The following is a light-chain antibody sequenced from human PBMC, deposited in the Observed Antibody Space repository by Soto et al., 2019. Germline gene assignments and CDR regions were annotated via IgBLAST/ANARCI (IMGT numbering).Light chain of an antibody. CDR2: DVS. V-gene: IGLV2-14*03. Sequence: QSALAQPASVSGSPGQSITISCTGTSSDIGDSNFVSWYQHNPGKAPKLLIYDVSDRPSRISSRFSGSKSANTASLTISGLQAEDEADYYCCSYAGSSTWVFGGGTKLTVL. CDR1: SSDIGDSNF. CDR3: CSYAGSSTWV. J-gene: IGLJ3*02.